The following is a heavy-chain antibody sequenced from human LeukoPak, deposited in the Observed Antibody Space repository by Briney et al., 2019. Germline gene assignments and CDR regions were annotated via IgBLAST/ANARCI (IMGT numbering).Heavy chain of an antibody. CDR1: GYTFTDYY. CDR3: ARAYYYDSSGYPDYFDY. Sequence: ASVKVSCKASGYTFTDYYVHWVRQAPGQGLEWMGRINPNSGGTNYAQKFQGRVTMTRDTSISTAYMELSRLRSDDTAVYYCARAYYYDSSGYPDYFDYWGQGTLVTVSS. D-gene: IGHD3-22*01. CDR2: INPNSGGT. J-gene: IGHJ4*02. V-gene: IGHV1-2*06.